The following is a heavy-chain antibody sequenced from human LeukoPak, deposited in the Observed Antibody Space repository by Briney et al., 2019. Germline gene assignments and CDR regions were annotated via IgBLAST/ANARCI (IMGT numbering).Heavy chain of an antibody. J-gene: IGHJ2*01. V-gene: IGHV3-7*01. CDR3: ARVWGQLGGQTDYDFWSGYPNWYFDL. CDR1: GFTFSSYW. D-gene: IGHD3-3*01. CDR2: IKQDGSEK. Sequence: GGSLRLSCAASGFTFSSYWMSWVRQAPGKGLEWVANIKQDGSEKYYVDSEKGRFTISRDNAKNSLYLQMNSLRAEDTAVYYCARVWGQLGGQTDYDFWSGYPNWYFDLWGRGTLVTVSS.